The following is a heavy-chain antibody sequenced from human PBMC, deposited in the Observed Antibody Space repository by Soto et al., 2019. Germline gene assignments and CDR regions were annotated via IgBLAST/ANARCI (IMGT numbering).Heavy chain of an antibody. CDR1: GYSIRTLY. CDR2: IYQSGST. V-gene: IGHV4-38-2*01. Sequence: QVQLQESGPGLVKTSETLSLTCVVSGYSIRTLYWGWIRQTPGKGLEWIGSIYQSGSTYYNPSLKSRVTMSIDTSKNQFSLRLSSVTVADTAIYYWARRPMGTTTWYFDLWGRGTLVSVSS. D-gene: IGHD7-27*01. CDR3: ARRPMGTTTWYFDL. J-gene: IGHJ2*01.